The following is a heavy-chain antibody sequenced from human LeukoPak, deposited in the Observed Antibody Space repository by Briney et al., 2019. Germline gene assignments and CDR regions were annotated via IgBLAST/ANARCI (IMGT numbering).Heavy chain of an antibody. J-gene: IGHJ4*02. CDR2: SYTSGST. CDR1: GGSISSYY. CDR3: ARDPYGDYVAGYYFDY. Sequence: SDTLSLTCTVSGGSISSYYWCWIRQPGGRGVEWFGRSYTSGSTNYNPSLKSRVTMSVDTSKNQFSLKLSSVTATDTAVYYCARDPYGDYVAGYYFDYWGQGTLVTVSS. V-gene: IGHV4-4*07. D-gene: IGHD4-17*01.